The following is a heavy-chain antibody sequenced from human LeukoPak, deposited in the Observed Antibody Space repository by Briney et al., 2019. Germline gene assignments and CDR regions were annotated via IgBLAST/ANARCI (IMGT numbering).Heavy chain of an antibody. CDR3: ARGSRELYYFDY. J-gene: IGHJ4*02. CDR1: GGSISSYY. CDR2: IYYSGST. V-gene: IGHV4-59*01. Sequence: SETLSLTCTVSGGSISSYYWSWIRQPPGKGLEWIGYIYYSGSTKYNPSLKSRVTISIDASKTQFSLKLNSVTAADTAVYYCARGSRELYYFDYWGQGTLVTVSS. D-gene: IGHD1-7*01.